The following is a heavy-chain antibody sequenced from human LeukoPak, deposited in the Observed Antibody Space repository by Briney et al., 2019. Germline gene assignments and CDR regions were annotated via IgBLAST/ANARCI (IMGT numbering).Heavy chain of an antibody. CDR2: ISGSGGST. V-gene: IGHV3-23*01. Sequence: GGSLRLSCAASGFTFSSYAMSWVRQAPGKGLEWVSSISGSGGSTYYADSVKGRFTISRDNSKNTLYLQMNSLRADDTAVYYCARRVVRGENYFDYWGQGTLVTVSS. CDR3: ARRVVRGENYFDY. J-gene: IGHJ4*02. D-gene: IGHD3-10*01. CDR1: GFTFSSYA.